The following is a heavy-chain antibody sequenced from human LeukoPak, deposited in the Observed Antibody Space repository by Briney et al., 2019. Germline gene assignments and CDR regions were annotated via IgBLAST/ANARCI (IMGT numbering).Heavy chain of an antibody. CDR2: IWYDEITK. CDR3: ARTGSGSYYDY. V-gene: IGHV3-33*03. J-gene: IGHJ4*02. D-gene: IGHD1-26*01. CDR1: GFTFRSYG. Sequence: GGSLRLSCVASGFTFRSYGIHWVRQAPGKGLEWLAFIWYDEITKNYADSVKGRFTISRDNAKNTLYLQMNSLRAEDTAVYYCARTGSGSYYDYWGLGTLVTVSS.